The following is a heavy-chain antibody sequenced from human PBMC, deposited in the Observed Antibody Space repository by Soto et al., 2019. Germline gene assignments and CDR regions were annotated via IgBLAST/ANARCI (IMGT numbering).Heavy chain of an antibody. D-gene: IGHD3-10*01. CDR2: ISYDGSNK. CDR3: ARAGSSHNYYGSGICNY. V-gene: IGHV3-30-3*01. J-gene: IGHJ4*02. Sequence: GGSLRLSCAASGFTFSSYAMHWVRQAPGKGLEWVAVISYDGSNKYYADSVKGRFTISRDNSKNTLYLQMNSLRAEDTAVYYCARAGSSHNYYGSGICNYWGQGTLVTVSS. CDR1: GFTFSSYA.